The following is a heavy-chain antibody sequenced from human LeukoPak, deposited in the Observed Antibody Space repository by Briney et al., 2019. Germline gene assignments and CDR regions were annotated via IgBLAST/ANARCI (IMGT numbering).Heavy chain of an antibody. V-gene: IGHV3-53*01. Sequence: GGSLRLSCAAFGFTVSSNYMSWVRQAPGKGLEWVSVIYSGGTTYYSDSVRGRFTISRDNSKNTLYLQMNSLTADDTAVYYCARIDGSDDYWGQGTLVTVSS. CDR2: IYSGGTT. J-gene: IGHJ4*02. D-gene: IGHD5-24*01. CDR1: GFTVSSNY. CDR3: ARIDGSDDY.